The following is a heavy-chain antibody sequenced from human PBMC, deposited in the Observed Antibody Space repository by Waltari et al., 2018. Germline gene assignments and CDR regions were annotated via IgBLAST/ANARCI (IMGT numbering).Heavy chain of an antibody. Sequence: QVQLQQWGPGLLKPSATRSRTCAVYCGSFSGNYWNWIRPPPGKGLAWLGEINHSGAATYTPSRKSRVTISIDTSKNQFSLKLNSVTAADTAVYYCARGPDRAKAGIDWGQGTLVTVSS. CDR3: ARGPDRAKAGID. CDR2: INHSGAA. V-gene: IGHV4-34*01. D-gene: IGHD5-18*01. CDR1: CGSFSGNY. J-gene: IGHJ4*02.